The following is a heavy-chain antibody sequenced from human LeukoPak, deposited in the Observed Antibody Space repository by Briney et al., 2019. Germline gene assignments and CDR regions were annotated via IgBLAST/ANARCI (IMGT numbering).Heavy chain of an antibody. CDR3: ARIRITIFGVAQLAYGMDV. D-gene: IGHD3-3*01. Sequence: ASVKVSCKASGYTFTSYGISWVRQAPGQVLEWMGWISAYNGNTNYAQKLQGRVTMTTDTSTSTAYMELRSLRSDDTAVYYCARIRITIFGVAQLAYGMDVWGQGTTVTVSS. CDR2: ISAYNGNT. J-gene: IGHJ6*02. CDR1: GYTFTSYG. V-gene: IGHV1-18*01.